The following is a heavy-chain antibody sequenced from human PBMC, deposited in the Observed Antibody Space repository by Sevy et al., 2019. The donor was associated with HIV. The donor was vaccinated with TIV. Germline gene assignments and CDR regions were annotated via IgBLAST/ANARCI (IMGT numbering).Heavy chain of an antibody. CDR3: PREGYREHYGMDV. V-gene: IGHV3-23*01. J-gene: IGHJ6*02. Sequence: GGSLRLSCAASGFTFSSYAVSWVRQAPGKGLEWVSAISGSGGSTYYADSVKGRFTISRDNSDNTLYLQMNSLRVEDTAVYYCPREGYREHYGMDVWGQGTTVTVSS. CDR1: GFTFSSYA. CDR2: ISGSGGST. D-gene: IGHD1-1*01.